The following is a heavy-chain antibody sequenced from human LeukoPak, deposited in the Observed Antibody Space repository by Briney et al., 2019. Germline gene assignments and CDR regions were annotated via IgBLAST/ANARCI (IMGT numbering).Heavy chain of an antibody. V-gene: IGHV1-69*06. CDR3: ASGYDILTGYYNVAYYYYMDV. Sequence: ASVKVSCKASGGTFSSYAISWVRQAPGQGLEWMGGIIPIFGTANYAQKFQGRVTITADKSTSTAYMELSSLRSEDTAVYYCASGYDILTGYYNVAYYYYMDVWGKGTTVTVSS. CDR2: IIPIFGTA. D-gene: IGHD3-9*01. J-gene: IGHJ6*03. CDR1: GGTFSSYA.